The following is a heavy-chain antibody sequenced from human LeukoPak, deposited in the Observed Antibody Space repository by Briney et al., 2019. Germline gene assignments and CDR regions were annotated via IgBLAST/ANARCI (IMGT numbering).Heavy chain of an antibody. V-gene: IGHV3-20*04. J-gene: IGHJ4*02. Sequence: TGGSLRLSCAASGGTTDDYGMSWVRQAPGKGLEWVSGINWDGTNTYYAESVKGRFTISRDSAEKSLYLQMNSLRDDDTAFYYCVKYVSSNWYSFDYWGQGTLVTVSS. CDR3: VKYVSSNWYSFDY. CDR2: INWDGTNT. D-gene: IGHD6-13*01. CDR1: GGTTDDYG.